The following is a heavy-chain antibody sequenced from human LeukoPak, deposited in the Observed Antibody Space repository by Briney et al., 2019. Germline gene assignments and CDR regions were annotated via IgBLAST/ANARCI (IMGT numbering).Heavy chain of an antibody. CDR2: INTNTGNP. D-gene: IGHD2-2*01. Sequence: ASVKVSCKASGYTFTSYAMNWVRQAPGQGLEWMGWINTNTGNPTYAQGFTGRFVFSSDTSVSTAYLQISSLKAEDTAVYYCARGVVSDEIVVVPAAILAAFDIWGQGTMVTVSS. CDR3: ARGVVSDEIVVVPAAILAAFDI. V-gene: IGHV7-4-1*02. J-gene: IGHJ3*02. CDR1: GYTFTSYA.